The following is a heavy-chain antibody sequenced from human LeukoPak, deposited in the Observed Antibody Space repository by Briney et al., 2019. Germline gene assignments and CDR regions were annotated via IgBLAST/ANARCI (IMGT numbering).Heavy chain of an antibody. CDR3: ARATFDSRGYYYEGEY. CDR1: GGSLSGYY. V-gene: IGHV4-34*01. CDR2: INHSGST. J-gene: IGHJ4*02. D-gene: IGHD3-22*01. Sequence: SETLSLICAVYGGSLSGYYWNWIRQSPGKGLEWIGEINHSGSTNYNPSLKSRVTISVDTSKNQFSLKLSSVTAADTAVYYCARATFDSRGYYYEGEYWGQGTLVTVSS.